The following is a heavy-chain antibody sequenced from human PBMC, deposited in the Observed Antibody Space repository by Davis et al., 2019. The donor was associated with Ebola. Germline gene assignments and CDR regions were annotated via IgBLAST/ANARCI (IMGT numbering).Heavy chain of an antibody. CDR3: AGMNYHILTGSPDY. D-gene: IGHD3-9*01. J-gene: IGHJ4*02. CDR1: GFTFSDYY. Sequence: GESLKISCAASGFTFSDYYMSWIRQAPGKGLEWVSYISSSGSTIYYADSMKGRFTISRDNAKNSLYLQMNSLRAEDTAVYYCAGMNYHILTGSPDYWGQGTLVTVSS. V-gene: IGHV3-11*04. CDR2: ISSSGSTI.